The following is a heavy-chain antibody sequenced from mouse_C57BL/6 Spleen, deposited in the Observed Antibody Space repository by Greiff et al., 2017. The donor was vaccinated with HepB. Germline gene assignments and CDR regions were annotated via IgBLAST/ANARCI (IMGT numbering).Heavy chain of an antibody. CDR2: IYPGDGDT. J-gene: IGHJ4*01. CDR1: GYAFSSSW. Sequence: VQLQQSGPELVKPGASVKISCKASGYAFSSSWINWVKQRPGKGLEWIGRIYPGDGDTNYNGKFKGKATLTADKSSSTAYMQLSSLTSEDSAVYFCARDETAQATFAMDYWGQGTSVTVSS. V-gene: IGHV1-82*01. CDR3: ARDETAQATFAMDY. D-gene: IGHD3-2*02.